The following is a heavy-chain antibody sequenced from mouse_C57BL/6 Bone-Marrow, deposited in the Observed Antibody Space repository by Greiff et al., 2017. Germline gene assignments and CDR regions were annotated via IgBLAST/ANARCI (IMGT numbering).Heavy chain of an antibody. J-gene: IGHJ4*01. CDR3: ARYIPTVGSMDY. Sequence: EVQRVESGGGLVQPGGSLSLSCAASGFTFTDYYMSWVRQPPGKALEWLGFIRNKANGYTTEYSASVKGRFTISRDNSQSILYLQMNALRAEDSATYYCARYIPTVGSMDYWGQGTSVTVSS. V-gene: IGHV7-3*01. D-gene: IGHD1-1*01. CDR1: GFTFTDYY. CDR2: IRNKANGYTT.